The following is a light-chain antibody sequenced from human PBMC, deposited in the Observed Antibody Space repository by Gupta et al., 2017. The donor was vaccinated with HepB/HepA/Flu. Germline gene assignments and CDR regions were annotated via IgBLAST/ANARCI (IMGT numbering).Light chain of an antibody. CDR1: QSISRW. Sequence: DIQMTQSPSTLSASVGARVTITCRASQSISRWLAWYHQRPGKAPRLLISKASTLEGGVPSRFRGSGSETEFTLTISSLQPDDFGTYYCQHYSLYSRTFGQGTQVEI. CDR3: QHYSLYSRT. J-gene: IGKJ1*01. CDR2: KAS. V-gene: IGKV1-5*03.